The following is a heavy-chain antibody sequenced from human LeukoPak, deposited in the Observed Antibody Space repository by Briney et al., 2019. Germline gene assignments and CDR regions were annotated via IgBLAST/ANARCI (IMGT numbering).Heavy chain of an antibody. CDR3: ARGPMTTVTTDYYYYMDV. CDR1: GFTFSDYY. D-gene: IGHD4-11*01. J-gene: IGHJ6*03. V-gene: IGHV3-11*04. CDR2: ISSSGSTI. Sequence: PGGSLRLSCAASGFTFSDYYMSWIRQAPGKGLEWVSYISSSGSTIYYADSVKGRFTISRDNAKNSLYLQMNSLRAEDTAVYYCARGPMTTVTTDYYYYMDVWGKGTTVTVSS.